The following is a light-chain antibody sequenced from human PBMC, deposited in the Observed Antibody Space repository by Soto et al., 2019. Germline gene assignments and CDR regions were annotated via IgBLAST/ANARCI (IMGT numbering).Light chain of an antibody. CDR2: KAS. V-gene: IGKV1-5*03. Sequence: DIQMTQSPSTLSASVGDRVTITCRASQRISSWLAWYQQKPGTAPNLLIYKASTLQGGVPSRFSGSGSGTEFTLTFSSLQPDDSAIYYCQQYSDNWTFGQGTKVDIK. CDR3: QQYSDNWT. CDR1: QRISSW. J-gene: IGKJ1*01.